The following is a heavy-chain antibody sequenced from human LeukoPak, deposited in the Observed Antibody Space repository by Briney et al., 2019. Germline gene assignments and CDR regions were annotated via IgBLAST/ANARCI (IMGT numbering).Heavy chain of an antibody. V-gene: IGHV3-23*01. CDR2: ISGSGGST. Sequence: TGGSLRLSCAVSGFTFSNNAMNWVRQAPGKGLEWVSAISGSGGSTYYADSVKGRFTISRDNSKNTLYLQMNSLRAEDTAVYYCAKDRYGDYAFDYWGQGTLVTVSS. J-gene: IGHJ4*02. CDR3: AKDRYGDYAFDY. CDR1: GFTFSNNA. D-gene: IGHD4-17*01.